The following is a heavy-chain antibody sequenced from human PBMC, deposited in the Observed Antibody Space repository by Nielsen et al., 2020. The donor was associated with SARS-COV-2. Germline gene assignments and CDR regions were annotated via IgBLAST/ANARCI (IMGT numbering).Heavy chain of an antibody. V-gene: IGHV3-21*01. D-gene: IGHD6-19*01. CDR2: ISSSSSYI. CDR3: ARDPSGGSGWYNWFDP. J-gene: IGHJ5*02. CDR1: GFTFSSYS. Sequence: GGSLRLSCAASGFTFSSYSMNWVRQAPGKGLEWVSSISSSSSYIYYADSVKGRFTISRDNSKNTLYLQMNSLRAEDTAVYYCARDPSGGSGWYNWFDPGGQGTLVTVSS.